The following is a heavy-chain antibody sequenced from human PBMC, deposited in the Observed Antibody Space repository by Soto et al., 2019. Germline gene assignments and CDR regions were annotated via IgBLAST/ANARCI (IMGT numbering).Heavy chain of an antibody. CDR3: ARDLLVYGSGSYYGEGAFDI. Sequence: ASVKVSCKASGYTFTGYYMHWVRQAPGQELEWMGWINPTSGGTNYAQKFQGRVTMTRDTSISTAYMELSRLRSDDTAVYYCARDLLVYGSGSYYGEGAFDIWGQGTMVNVSS. J-gene: IGHJ3*02. V-gene: IGHV1-2*02. CDR1: GYTFTGYY. CDR2: INPTSGGT. D-gene: IGHD3-10*01.